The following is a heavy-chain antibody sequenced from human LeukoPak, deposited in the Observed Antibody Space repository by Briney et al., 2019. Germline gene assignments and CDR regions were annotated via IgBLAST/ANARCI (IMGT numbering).Heavy chain of an antibody. V-gene: IGHV4-34*01. CDR2: INHSGST. CDR1: GGSFSGYY. D-gene: IGHD6-19*01. J-gene: IGHJ5*02. Sequence: SETLSLTCAVYGGSFSGYYWSWIRQPPGKGLEWIGEINHSGSTNYNPSLKSRVTISVDTSKNKFSLKLSSVTAADTAVYYCARLRIQLWGIAVAGRINWFDPWGQGTLVTVSS. CDR3: ARLRIQLWGIAVAGRINWFDP.